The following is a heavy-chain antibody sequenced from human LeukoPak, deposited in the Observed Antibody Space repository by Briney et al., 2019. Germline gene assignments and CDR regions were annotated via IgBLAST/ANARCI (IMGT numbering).Heavy chain of an antibody. J-gene: IGHJ4*02. CDR2: IYTSGST. CDR1: GGSISSGSYY. Sequence: SQTLSLTCTVSGGSISSGSYYWSWIRQPAGTGLEWIGRIYTSGSTHYNPSLKSRVTISVDTSKNQFSLKLSSVTAADTAVYYCARAPPAKWQQLVRRNFDYWGQGTLVTVSS. D-gene: IGHD6-13*01. V-gene: IGHV4-61*02. CDR3: ARAPPAKWQQLVRRNFDY.